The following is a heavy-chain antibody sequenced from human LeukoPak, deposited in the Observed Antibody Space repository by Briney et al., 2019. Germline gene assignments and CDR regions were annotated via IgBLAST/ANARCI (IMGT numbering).Heavy chain of an antibody. CDR1: GYTFTNYV. Sequence: ASVKVSCKASGYTFTNYVTHWVRRAPGQRPEWMGWINVGNGDTKYSQKFQGRVTIARDTSASTAYMELSSLRSEDTAVYYCAKDRGGTGDFDYWGQGTLVTVSS. CDR3: AKDRGGTGDFDY. J-gene: IGHJ4*02. CDR2: INVGNGDT. V-gene: IGHV1-3*01. D-gene: IGHD1-1*01.